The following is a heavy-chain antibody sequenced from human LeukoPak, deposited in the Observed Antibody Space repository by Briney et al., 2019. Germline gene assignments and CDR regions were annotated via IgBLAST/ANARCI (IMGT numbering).Heavy chain of an antibody. CDR3: ARDHTSGWTDILYYFDY. CDR1: GFTISSHG. D-gene: IGHD6-19*01. CDR2: ISYNGNSK. J-gene: IGHJ4*02. V-gene: IGHV3-30*03. Sequence: GGSLRLSCAVSGFTISSHGMHWVRQAPGKGLEWVAMISYNGNSKYYGDSVKGRFTISRDNSKDTLYLEMDSLRTEDTAVYYCARDHTSGWTDILYYFDYWGQGTLVTVSS.